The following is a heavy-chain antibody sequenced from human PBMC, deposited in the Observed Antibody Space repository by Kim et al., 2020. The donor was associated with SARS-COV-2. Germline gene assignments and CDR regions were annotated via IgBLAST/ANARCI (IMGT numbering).Heavy chain of an antibody. Sequence: YADSVKGRFTISSDNSKNTLYLQMNSLRAEDTAVYYCAKLGTGSYLGYFEYWGQGTLVTVSS. V-gene: IGHV3-23*01. D-gene: IGHD1-26*01. CDR3: AKLGTGSYLGYFEY. J-gene: IGHJ4*02.